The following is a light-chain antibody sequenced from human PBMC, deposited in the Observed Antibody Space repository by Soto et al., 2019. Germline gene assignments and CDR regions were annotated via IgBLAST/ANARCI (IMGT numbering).Light chain of an antibody. CDR3: QQYDNWPPFT. J-gene: IGKJ3*01. CDR1: QSVGSH. Sequence: EIVMTQSPATLSVSPGERVTLSCRASQSVGSHLAWYQQRPGQAPRLLIYGASYRATGIPARFSGSGSGTDFTLIISSLQSEDFAVYYCQQYDNWPPFTFGPGTKVDIK. V-gene: IGKV3-15*01. CDR2: GAS.